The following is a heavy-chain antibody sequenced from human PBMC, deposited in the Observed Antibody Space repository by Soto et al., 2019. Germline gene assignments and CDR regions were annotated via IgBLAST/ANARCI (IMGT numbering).Heavy chain of an antibody. CDR3: AQFPRGCTSPHLFHF. Sequence: SETLSLTCTVSGGSVSSGSFYWSWIRQPPGKGLEWIGFIYDNRTFNYNASLKSRVTISVDTSKHQFYLKLSSVTAADTAVYYCAQFPRGCTSPHLFHFWGKGPMVT. V-gene: IGHV4-61*01. J-gene: IGHJ4*02. D-gene: IGHD2-2*01. CDR2: IYDNRTF. CDR1: GGSVSSGSFY.